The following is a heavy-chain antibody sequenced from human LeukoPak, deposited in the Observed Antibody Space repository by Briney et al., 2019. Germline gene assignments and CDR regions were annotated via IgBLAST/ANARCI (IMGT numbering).Heavy chain of an antibody. D-gene: IGHD3-10*01. J-gene: IGHJ4*02. CDR3: AKTAPYDGSGSYYPDY. V-gene: IGHV3-30*18. CDR2: ISYDGSNK. Sequence: GGSLRLSCAASRFTFSSYGMHWVRQAPGKGLEWVAVISYDGSNKYYADSVKGRFTISRDNSKNTLYLQMNSLRAEDTAVYYCAKTAPYDGSGSYYPDYWGQGTLVTVSS. CDR1: RFTFSSYG.